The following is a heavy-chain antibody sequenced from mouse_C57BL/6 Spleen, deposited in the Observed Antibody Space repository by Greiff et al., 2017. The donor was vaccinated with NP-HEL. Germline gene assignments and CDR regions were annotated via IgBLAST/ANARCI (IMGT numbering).Heavy chain of an antibody. J-gene: IGHJ4*01. CDR2: ISSGGDYI. CDR3: TRDYCGSRDYAMDY. D-gene: IGHD1-1*01. Sequence: DVKLQESGEGLVKPGGSLKLSCAASGFTFSSYAMSWVRQTPEKRLEWVAYISSGGDYIYYADTVKGRFTISRDNARNTLYLKMSSLKSEDTAMYYCTRDYCGSRDYAMDYWGQGTSVTVSS. CDR1: GFTFSSYA. V-gene: IGHV5-9-1*02.